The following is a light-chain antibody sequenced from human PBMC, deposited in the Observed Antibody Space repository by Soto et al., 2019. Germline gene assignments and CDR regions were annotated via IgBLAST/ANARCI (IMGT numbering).Light chain of an antibody. CDR2: KAS. J-gene: IGKJ1*01. CDR1: QSISSW. Sequence: DIQLTQSLSFLSASVGDRVTITCRASQSISSWLAWYQQKPGKAPKLLIYKASTLKSGVPSRFSGSGSGTEFTLTISSLQPDDFATYYCQHYNSYSEAFGQGTKVDIK. CDR3: QHYNSYSEA. V-gene: IGKV1-5*03.